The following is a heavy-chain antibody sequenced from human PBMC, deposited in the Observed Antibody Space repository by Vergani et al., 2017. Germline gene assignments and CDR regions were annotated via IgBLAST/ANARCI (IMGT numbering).Heavy chain of an antibody. CDR3: ARDQTPALLAAAGLDAFDI. D-gene: IGHD6-13*01. CDR2: ISSSSSYI. V-gene: IGHV3-21*01. Sequence: VQLVESGGGVVQPGRSLRLSCAASVFTFSSYSMNWVRQAPGKGLEWVSSISSSSSYIYYADSVKGRFTISRDNAKNSLYLQMNSLRAEATAVYYCARDQTPALLAAAGLDAFDIWGQGTMVTVSS. J-gene: IGHJ3*02. CDR1: VFTFSSYS.